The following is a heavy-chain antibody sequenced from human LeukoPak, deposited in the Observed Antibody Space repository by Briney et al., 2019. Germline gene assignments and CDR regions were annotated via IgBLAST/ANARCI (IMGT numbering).Heavy chain of an antibody. V-gene: IGHV3-21*01. CDR1: GFTFSSYS. D-gene: IGHD3-10*01. J-gene: IGHJ4*02. CDR2: ISSSSSYI. Sequence: PGGSLRLSCAASGFTFSSYSMNWVRQAPGKGLEWVSSISSSSSYIYYADSVKGRFTISRDNAKNSLYLQMNSLRAGDTAVYYCASSRGGAFDYWGQGTLVTVSS. CDR3: ASSRGGAFDY.